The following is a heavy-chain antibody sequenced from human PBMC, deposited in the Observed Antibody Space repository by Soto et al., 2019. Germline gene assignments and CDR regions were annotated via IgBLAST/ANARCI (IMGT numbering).Heavy chain of an antibody. Sequence: SETLSLTCTVSGGSIDNLYGSWIRQPPGKGLEWIGYIYNSGARNYHPSLKSRVIMSVDTSRTRFTLEVTSVTAADSAVYYCATHSLDSGYGSSWGPGTLVTVSS. V-gene: IGHV4-59*08. CDR3: ATHSLDSGYGSS. J-gene: IGHJ5*02. CDR1: GGSIDNLY. CDR2: IYNSGAR. D-gene: IGHD5-12*01.